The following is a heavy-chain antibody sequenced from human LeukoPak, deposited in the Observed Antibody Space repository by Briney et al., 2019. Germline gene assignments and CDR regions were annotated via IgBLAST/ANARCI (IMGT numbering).Heavy chain of an antibody. CDR2: ITVYNNKT. Sequence: ASVRVSCKASGYSFSAYTVSWVRQAPGQGLEWMALITVYNNKTDYAQKFGGRVTVTTDTSTSTAYMELRSLTSDDTAVYYCARQRFGDVHAFDVRGQGTVVSVS. CDR3: ARQRFGDVHAFDV. V-gene: IGHV1-18*01. J-gene: IGHJ3*01. CDR1: GYSFSAYT. D-gene: IGHD3-10*01.